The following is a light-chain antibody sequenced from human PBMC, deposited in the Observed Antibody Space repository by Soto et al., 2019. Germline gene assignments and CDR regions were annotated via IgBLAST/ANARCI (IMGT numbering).Light chain of an antibody. V-gene: IGKV3-15*01. CDR2: EAS. CDR3: QQYNTWPRT. Sequence: EIVMTQSPATLSVSPGERATLSCRASQIVSSYLAWYQQKPGQAPRLLVYEASSRVADFPARFSGSGSGTEFTLTISSLQAEDSAAYYCQQYNTWPRTFGQGTKVE. J-gene: IGKJ1*01. CDR1: QIVSSY.